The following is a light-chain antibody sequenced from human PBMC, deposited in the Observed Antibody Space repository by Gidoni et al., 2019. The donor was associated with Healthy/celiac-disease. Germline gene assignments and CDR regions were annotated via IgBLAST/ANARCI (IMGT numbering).Light chain of an antibody. Sequence: EIVLTQSPATLSLSPGERATLSCRASQSVSSYLAWYQQKPGQAPRLLIYDASNRATGIPARFSGSGSGTDFTLTISSLEPEDFAVYYCQQRSNFFTFGQGTKVEIK. J-gene: IGKJ1*01. V-gene: IGKV3-11*01. CDR3: QQRSNFFT. CDR1: QSVSSY. CDR2: DAS.